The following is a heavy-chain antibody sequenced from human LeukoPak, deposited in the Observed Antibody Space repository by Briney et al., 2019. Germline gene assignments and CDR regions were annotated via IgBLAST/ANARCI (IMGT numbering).Heavy chain of an antibody. D-gene: IGHD3-10*01. J-gene: IGHJ6*03. CDR1: GGSISSTNW. Sequence: SETLSLTCAVSGGSISSTNWWSWVRQPPGKGLEWIGEIYHSGSTNYNPSLKSRVTISVDTSKNQFSLKLSSVTAADTAVYYCARLSSGSYYTYYYYYMDVWGKGTTVTVSS. CDR3: ARLSSGSYYTYYYYYMDV. V-gene: IGHV4-4*02. CDR2: IYHSGST.